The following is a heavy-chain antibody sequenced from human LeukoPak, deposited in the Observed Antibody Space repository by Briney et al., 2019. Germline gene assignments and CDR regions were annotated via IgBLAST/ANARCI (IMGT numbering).Heavy chain of an antibody. Sequence: GGSLRLSCAASGFTFSTYWMTWVRQAPGKGLEWVANIKEDGSREYYVDSVKGRFTISRDNAKKSLYLQMDSLTAEDTAVYYCARDSPGYGAYVSWGQGTLVSVSS. D-gene: IGHD5-12*01. J-gene: IGHJ1*01. CDR2: IKEDGSRE. V-gene: IGHV3-7*01. CDR3: ARDSPGYGAYVS. CDR1: GFTFSTYW.